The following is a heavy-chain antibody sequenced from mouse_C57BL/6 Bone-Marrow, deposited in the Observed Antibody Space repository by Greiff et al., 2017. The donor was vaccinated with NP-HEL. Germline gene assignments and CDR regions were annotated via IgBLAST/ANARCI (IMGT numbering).Heavy chain of an antibody. J-gene: IGHJ2*01. V-gene: IGHV1-20*01. CDR2: INPYNGDT. Sequence: DVQLQESGPELVKPGDSVKISCKASGYSFTGYFMNWVMQSHGKSLEWIGRINPYNGDTFYNQKFKGKATLTVDKSSSTAHMELRSLTSEDSAVYYCARNYGSSPYYFDCWGQGTTLTVSS. CDR3: ARNYGSSPYYFDC. CDR1: GYSFTGYF. D-gene: IGHD1-1*01.